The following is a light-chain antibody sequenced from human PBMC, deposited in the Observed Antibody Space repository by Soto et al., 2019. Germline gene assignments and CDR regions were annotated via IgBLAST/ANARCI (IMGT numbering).Light chain of an antibody. CDR2: DSS. Sequence: EIVLTQSPGTLSLSPGETASLSCWASQSIVSNFLAWYQQRRGQPPRLLLYDSSMWASGIPARFTCSGSGTAFTLSISRVEPEDFAVYYCQHCSNGSTFGPGTKVDVK. J-gene: IGKJ3*01. CDR3: QHCSNGST. CDR1: QSIVSNF. V-gene: IGKV3D-20*02.